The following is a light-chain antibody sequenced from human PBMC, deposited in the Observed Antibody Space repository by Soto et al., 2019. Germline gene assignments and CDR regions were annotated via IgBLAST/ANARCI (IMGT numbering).Light chain of an antibody. Sequence: EIVLTQSPATLSLSPGDRATLSCRASQSVASYLAWYQQKPGQAPRLLIYDASNRATGIPARFSGSGSGTDFTLTISSLEPEDFAVYYCQQRYNWPPTFGGGTKVEI. CDR3: QQRYNWPPT. CDR1: QSVASY. J-gene: IGKJ4*01. CDR2: DAS. V-gene: IGKV3-11*01.